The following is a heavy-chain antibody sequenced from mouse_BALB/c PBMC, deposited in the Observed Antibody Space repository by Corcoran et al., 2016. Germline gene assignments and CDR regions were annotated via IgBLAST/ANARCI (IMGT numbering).Heavy chain of an antibody. J-gene: IGHJ2*01. CDR2: VNPNNGGT. CDR1: GYTFTDYY. Sequence: EVQLQQSGPELVKPGASVKISCKASGYTFTDYYMNWVKQSHGKSLEWIGLVNPNNGGTSYNQKFKGKATLTVDKSSSTAYMELLSLTSEDSAVYYCASSSYFDYWGQGTTLTVSS. V-gene: IGHV1-26*01. CDR3: ASSSYFDY. D-gene: IGHD1-1*01.